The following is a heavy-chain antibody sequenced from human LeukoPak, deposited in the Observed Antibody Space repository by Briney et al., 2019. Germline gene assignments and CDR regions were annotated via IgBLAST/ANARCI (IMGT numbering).Heavy chain of an antibody. CDR3: AAGSSGSKLLFDY. J-gene: IGHJ4*02. Sequence: GGSLRLSCAASGFTFSSYAMSWVRQAPGKGLEWVSTISASGGSTYYADSVKGRFTISRDNSKNTLYLQMNSLRAEDTALYYCAAGSSGSKLLFDYGGQGTLVTVSS. V-gene: IGHV3-23*01. CDR1: GFTFSSYA. CDR2: ISASGGST. D-gene: IGHD6-19*01.